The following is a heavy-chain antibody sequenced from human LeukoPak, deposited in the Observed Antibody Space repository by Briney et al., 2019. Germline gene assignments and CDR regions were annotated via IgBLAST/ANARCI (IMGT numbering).Heavy chain of an antibody. D-gene: IGHD6-19*01. CDR1: GFTFSSYS. Sequence: GGSLRLSCAASGFTFSSYSVNWVRQAPGKGLEWVSSISSSSSYINYADSVKGRFTISRDNAKNSLYLQMNSLRAEDTAVYYCAREKAVAGLEGIDYWGQGALVTVSS. CDR3: AREKAVAGLEGIDY. CDR2: ISSSSSYI. V-gene: IGHV3-21*01. J-gene: IGHJ4*02.